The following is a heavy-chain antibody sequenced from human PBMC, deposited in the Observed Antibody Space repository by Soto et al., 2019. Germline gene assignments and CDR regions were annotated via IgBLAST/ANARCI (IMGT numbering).Heavy chain of an antibody. D-gene: IGHD2-2*01. V-gene: IGHV4-31*03. CDR2: IYYSGST. Sequence: SETLSLTCTVSGGSISSGGYYWSWIRQHPGKGLEWIGYIYYSGSTYYNPSLKSRVTISVDTSKNQFSLKLSSVTAADTAVHYCARGLGYCSSTSCRKPDWFDPWGQGTLVTVSS. CDR3: ARGLGYCSSTSCRKPDWFDP. J-gene: IGHJ5*02. CDR1: GGSISSGGYY.